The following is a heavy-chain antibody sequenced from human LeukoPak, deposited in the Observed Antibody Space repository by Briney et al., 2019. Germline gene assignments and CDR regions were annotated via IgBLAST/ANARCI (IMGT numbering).Heavy chain of an antibody. J-gene: IGHJ4*02. CDR1: GGTFSSYA. V-gene: IGHV1-18*01. CDR3: ARGDGNYYDSSGPDY. Sequence: ASVKVSCKASGGTFSSYAISWVRQAPGQGLEWMGWISAYNGNTNYAQKLQGRVTMTTDTSTSTAYMELSSLRSEDTAVYYCARGDGNYYDSSGPDYWGQGTLVTVSS. CDR2: ISAYNGNT. D-gene: IGHD3-22*01.